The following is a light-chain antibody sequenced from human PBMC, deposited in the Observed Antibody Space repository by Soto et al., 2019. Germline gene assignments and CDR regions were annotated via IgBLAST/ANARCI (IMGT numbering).Light chain of an antibody. J-gene: IGLJ1*01. V-gene: IGLV1-51*01. CDR3: GSWDSSLSAYV. Sequence: QSVLTQPPSVSGAPGQTVTISCTGSKSNIGAGDNVHWYRQLPGTAPRLFIYDDDKRPSGIPDRFSGSKSGTSATLGITGFQTGDEADHYCGSWDSSLSAYVFGTGTKLTVL. CDR2: DDD. CDR1: KSNIGAGDN.